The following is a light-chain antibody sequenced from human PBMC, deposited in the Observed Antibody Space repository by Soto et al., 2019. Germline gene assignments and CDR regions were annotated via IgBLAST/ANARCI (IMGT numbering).Light chain of an antibody. CDR3: QQYGTSPPD. V-gene: IGKV3-20*01. Sequence: EIVLTQSPGTLSLSPGERATLSCRASQSVISTDLAWYQQKPGQAPRLLVYAASNRASGIPDRFSGSGSGTDFTLTISTLEPEDFAVHYCQQYGTSPPDFGGGTRVQI. J-gene: IGKJ4*01. CDR1: QSVISTD. CDR2: AAS.